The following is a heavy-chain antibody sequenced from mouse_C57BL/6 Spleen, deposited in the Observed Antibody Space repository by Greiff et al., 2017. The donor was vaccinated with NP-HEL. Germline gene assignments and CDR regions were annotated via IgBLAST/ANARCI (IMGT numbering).Heavy chain of an antibody. CDR3: ARGAYYGSGGYFDV. CDR1: GYTFTSYG. Sequence: QVQLKQSGAELARPGASVKLSCKASGYTFTSYGISWVKQRTGQGLEWIGEIYPRSGNTYYNEKFKGKATLTADKSSSTAYMELRSLTSEDSAVYFCARGAYYGSGGYFDVWGTGTTVTVSS. CDR2: IYPRSGNT. J-gene: IGHJ1*03. V-gene: IGHV1-81*01. D-gene: IGHD1-1*01.